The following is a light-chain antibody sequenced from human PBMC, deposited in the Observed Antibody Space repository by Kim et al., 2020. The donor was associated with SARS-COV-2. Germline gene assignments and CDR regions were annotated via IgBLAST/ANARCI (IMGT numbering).Light chain of an antibody. Sequence: LSPGEGATLSCTANRVISSVVVWTQHKPDPAPRLLIYGASSRTTGIPDRFSGSGSGTDFTLTINRLEPEDFAVYYCHQYAGAPWTLGQGTKVDIK. J-gene: IGKJ1*01. CDR3: HQYAGAPWT. CDR2: GAS. CDR1: RVISSV. V-gene: IGKV3-20*01.